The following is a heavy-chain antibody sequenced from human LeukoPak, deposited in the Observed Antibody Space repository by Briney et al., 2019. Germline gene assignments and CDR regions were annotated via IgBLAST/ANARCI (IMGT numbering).Heavy chain of an antibody. V-gene: IGHV3-74*01. CDR3: ASLTMVRGVIQTPGP. D-gene: IGHD3-10*01. J-gene: IGHJ5*02. Sequence: PGGSLRHSCAPSGFTFSSYWMHWVRQAPGKGLVWVSRINSDGSSTSYADSVKGRFTISRDNAKNTLYLQMNSLRAEDTAVYYCASLTMVRGVIQTPGPWGQGTLVTVSS. CDR2: INSDGSST. CDR1: GFTFSSYW.